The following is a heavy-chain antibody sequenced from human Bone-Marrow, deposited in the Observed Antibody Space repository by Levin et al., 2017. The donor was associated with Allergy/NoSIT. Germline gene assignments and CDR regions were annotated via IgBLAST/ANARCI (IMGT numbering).Heavy chain of an antibody. CDR1: GFTFSNAW. J-gene: IGHJ2*01. D-gene: IGHD6-19*01. CDR3: TTDKNTAILGGWYEFEDWYFDL. Sequence: GGSLRLSCAASGFTFSNAWMNWVRQAPGKGLEWVGRIKSKTDGGTTDYAAPVKGRFTISRDDSKNTLYLQMNSLKTEDTAVYYCTTDKNTAILGGWYEFEDWYFDLWGRGTLVTVSS. V-gene: IGHV3-15*07. CDR2: IKSKTDGGTT.